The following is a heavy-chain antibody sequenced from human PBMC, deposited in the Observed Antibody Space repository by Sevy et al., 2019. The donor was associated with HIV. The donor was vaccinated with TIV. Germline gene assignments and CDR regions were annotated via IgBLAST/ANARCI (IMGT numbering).Heavy chain of an antibody. CDR2: IFSDGTTK. J-gene: IGHJ4*02. CDR3: ASASGSDWYLDS. D-gene: IGHD2-21*02. V-gene: IGHV3-30*12. Sequence: GGSLRLSCTVSGFIFNNKGMHWVRQAPGRGLEWVAAIFSDGTTKYYGDSVKGRFTISRDNSKNALFLQMNSLRVDDTALYYCASASGSDWYLDSWGQGTLVTVSS. CDR1: GFIFNNKG.